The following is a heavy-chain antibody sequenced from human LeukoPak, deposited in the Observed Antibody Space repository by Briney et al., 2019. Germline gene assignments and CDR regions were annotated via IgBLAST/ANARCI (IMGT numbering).Heavy chain of an antibody. CDR3: ARVRYSSGWPLFDY. Sequence: ASVKVSCKAPGYTFTSYGISWVRQAPGQGLEWMGWISAYNGNTNYAQKLQGRVTMTTDTSTSTAYMELRSLRSDDTAVYYCARVRYSSGWPLFDYWGQGTLVTASS. CDR1: GYTFTSYG. CDR2: ISAYNGNT. J-gene: IGHJ4*02. V-gene: IGHV1-18*01. D-gene: IGHD6-19*01.